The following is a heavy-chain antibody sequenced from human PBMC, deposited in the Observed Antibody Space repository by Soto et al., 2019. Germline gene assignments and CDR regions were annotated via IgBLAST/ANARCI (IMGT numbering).Heavy chain of an antibody. CDR3: ARHDMLGRYFDY. D-gene: IGHD3-10*02. Sequence: QVQLQESGPGLVKPSETLSLTCTVSGGSISSYYWSWIRQPPGKGLEWIGYIYYSGSTNYNPSLKSRVTISVDTSKNQFSLKLSSVTAADTAVYYCARHDMLGRYFDYWGQGTLVTVSS. CDR1: GGSISSYY. V-gene: IGHV4-59*08. CDR2: IYYSGST. J-gene: IGHJ4*02.